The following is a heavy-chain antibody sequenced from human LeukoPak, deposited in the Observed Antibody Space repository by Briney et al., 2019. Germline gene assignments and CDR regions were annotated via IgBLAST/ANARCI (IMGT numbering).Heavy chain of an antibody. D-gene: IGHD2-2*02. CDR3: ARDICSSTSCYTGMWRWFDP. J-gene: IGHJ5*02. CDR2: IYTSGST. V-gene: IGHV4-61*02. CDR1: GGSISSGSYY. Sequence: SETLSLTCTVSGGSISSGSYYWSWIRQPAGKGLEWIGRIYTSGSTNYNPSLKSRVTISVDTSKNQFSLKPSSVTAADTAVYYCARDICSSTSCYTGMWRWFDPWGQGTLVTVSS.